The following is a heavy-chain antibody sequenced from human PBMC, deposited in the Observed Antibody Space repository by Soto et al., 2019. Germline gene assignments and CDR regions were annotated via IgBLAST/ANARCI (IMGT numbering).Heavy chain of an antibody. D-gene: IGHD3-22*01. CDR3: AKWYYYDSRPRKYFDY. CDR1: GFTFSSYA. Sequence: EVQLLESGGGLVQPGGSVRLSCAASGFTFSSYAMSWVRQAPGKGLEWVSAVSGSGGTTYYADSVKGRFTISRANSKNTVYLQMNSLRVEDTAVYYCAKWYYYDSRPRKYFDYWGQGTLVIVSS. CDR2: VSGSGGTT. V-gene: IGHV3-23*01. J-gene: IGHJ4*02.